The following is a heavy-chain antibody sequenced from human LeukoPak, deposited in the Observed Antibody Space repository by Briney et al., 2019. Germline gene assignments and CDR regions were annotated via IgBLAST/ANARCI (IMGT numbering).Heavy chain of an antibody. J-gene: IGHJ4*02. CDR3: ARRYYYDSSGYSYYFDY. CDR2: IYPGDSDT. Sequence: GESLKISCKASGYSFTSYWIGWVRQTPGKGLEWMGIIYPGDSDTRYSPSFQGQVTISADKSISTAYLQWSSLKASDTAMYYCARRYYYDSSGYSYYFDYWGQGTLVTVSS. CDR1: GYSFTSYW. V-gene: IGHV5-51*01. D-gene: IGHD3-22*01.